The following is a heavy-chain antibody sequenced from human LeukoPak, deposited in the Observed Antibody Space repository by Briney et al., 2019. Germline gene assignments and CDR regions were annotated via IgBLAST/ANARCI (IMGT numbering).Heavy chain of an antibody. CDR2: ISTSSGYI. Sequence: PGGSLRLSCAASGFTFTSFSMNWVRQAPGKGLEWVSSISTSSGYIYYADSVKGRFTISRDNAKNSLYLQMNSLRAEDTAVYYCGRPGEPIWGQGTLVTVSS. D-gene: IGHD1-14*01. J-gene: IGHJ4*02. V-gene: IGHV3-21*01. CDR1: GFTFTSFS. CDR3: GRPGEPI.